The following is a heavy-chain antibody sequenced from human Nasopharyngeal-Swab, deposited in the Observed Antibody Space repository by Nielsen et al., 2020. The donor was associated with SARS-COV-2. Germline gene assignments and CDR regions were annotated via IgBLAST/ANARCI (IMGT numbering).Heavy chain of an antibody. CDR2: INSDGSST. Sequence: GESLKISCAASGFTFSSYWMHWVRQAPGKRLVWVSRINSDGSSTSYADSVKGRFTISRDNAKNTLYLQMNSLRAEDTAVYYCARDRKAYYDILTGYHPYYYYGMDVWGQGTTVTVSS. V-gene: IGHV3-74*01. J-gene: IGHJ6*02. D-gene: IGHD3-9*01. CDR3: ARDRKAYYDILTGYHPYYYYGMDV. CDR1: GFTFSSYW.